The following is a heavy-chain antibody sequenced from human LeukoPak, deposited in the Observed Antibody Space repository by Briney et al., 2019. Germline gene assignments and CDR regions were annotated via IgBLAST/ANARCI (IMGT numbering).Heavy chain of an antibody. CDR1: GYSFTNYW. V-gene: IGHV5-51*01. CDR2: IYPGDSDT. D-gene: IGHD6-19*01. J-gene: IGHJ4*02. CDR3: ARHSSSGWYVGPFDY. Sequence: GESLQISCQGSGYSFTNYWIGWVRQMPGKGLEWMGIIYPGDSDTRYSPSFQGQVTISADKSISTAYLQWSSLKASDTAMYYCARHSSSGWYVGPFDYWGQGTLVTVSS.